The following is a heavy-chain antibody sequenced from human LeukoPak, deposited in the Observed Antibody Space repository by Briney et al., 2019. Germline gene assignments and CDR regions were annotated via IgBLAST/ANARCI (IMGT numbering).Heavy chain of an antibody. J-gene: IGHJ4*02. CDR3: ARKLWHRNDC. Sequence: GGSLRLSCAASGFTFGSCWMNWVRQTPGKGLEWVANINQDGSQKFYVDSVKGRFTISRDNANNSLYLQMNSLRAEDTALYYCARKLWHRNDCWGQGTLVTVSS. D-gene: IGHD3-16*01. V-gene: IGHV3-7*03. CDR2: INQDGSQK. CDR1: GFTFGSCW.